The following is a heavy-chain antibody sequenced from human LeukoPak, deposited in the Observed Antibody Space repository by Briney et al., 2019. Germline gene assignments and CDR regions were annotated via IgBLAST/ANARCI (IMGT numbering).Heavy chain of an antibody. CDR1: GFTFSSYS. CDR2: ISSSSSYI. J-gene: IGHJ6*03. CDR3: ARVGMLEPYYYYYMDV. Sequence: GGSLRLSCAASGFTFSSYSMNWVRQAPGKGLEWVSSISSSSSYIYYADSVKGRFTISRDKSKNTLYLQMNSLRAEDTAVYYCARVGMLEPYYYYYMDVWGKGTTVTVSS. V-gene: IGHV3-21*01. D-gene: IGHD1-1*01.